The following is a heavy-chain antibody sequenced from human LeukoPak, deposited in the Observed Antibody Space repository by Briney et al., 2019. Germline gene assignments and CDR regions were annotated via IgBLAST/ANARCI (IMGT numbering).Heavy chain of an antibody. Sequence: GDSLRLSCVASGFSFSEDWMNWVRQAPGRGLEWHGRIKRQMDGATTDYAAPVKGRFIISRDDSKNTLSLQMNSLKTEDTAIYYCMTERYWPNGGYVHWGQGTLVTVSS. CDR3: MTERYWPNGGYVH. D-gene: IGHD2-8*01. V-gene: IGHV3-15*01. J-gene: IGHJ4*02. CDR1: GFSFSEDW. CDR2: IKRQMDGATT.